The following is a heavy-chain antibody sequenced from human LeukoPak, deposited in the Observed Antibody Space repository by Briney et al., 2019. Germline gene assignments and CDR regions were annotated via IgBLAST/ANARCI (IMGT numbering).Heavy chain of an antibody. V-gene: IGHV4-34*01. Sequence: SETLSLTCAVYGGSFSGYYWSWIRQPPGKGLEWIGEMNHSGSTNYNPSLKSRVTISVDTSKNQFSLKLSSVTAADTAVYYCARWEQLQVYWGQGTLVTVSS. CDR2: MNHSGST. J-gene: IGHJ4*02. CDR1: GGSFSGYY. D-gene: IGHD6-6*01. CDR3: ARWEQLQVY.